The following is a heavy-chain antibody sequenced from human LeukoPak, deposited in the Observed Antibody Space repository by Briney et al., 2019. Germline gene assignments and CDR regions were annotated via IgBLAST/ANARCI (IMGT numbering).Heavy chain of an antibody. D-gene: IGHD6-13*01. CDR2: ISSSSSYI. CDR1: GFTFSSYA. V-gene: IGHV3-21*01. CDR3: ARVRRVAALDY. J-gene: IGHJ4*02. Sequence: PGGSLRLSCAASGFTFSSYAMSWVRQAPGKGLEWVSSISSSSSYIYYADSVKGRFTISRDNAKNSLYLQMNSLRAEDTAVYYCARVRRVAALDYWGQGTLVTVSS.